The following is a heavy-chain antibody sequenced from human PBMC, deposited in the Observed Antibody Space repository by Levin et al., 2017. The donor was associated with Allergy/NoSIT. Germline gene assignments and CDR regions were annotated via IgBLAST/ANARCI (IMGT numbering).Heavy chain of an antibody. J-gene: IGHJ4*02. CDR2: INHSGST. D-gene: IGHD3-22*01. Sequence: PSETLSLTCAVYGGSFSGYFWNWIRQPPGKGLEWIGEINHSGSTIYNPSLKSRVTISVDTSKNQFSLKLSSVTAADTAVYYCARGYYDSSGYVGVDCWGQGTLATVSS. V-gene: IGHV4-34*01. CDR3: ARGYYDSSGYVGVDC. CDR1: GGSFSGYF.